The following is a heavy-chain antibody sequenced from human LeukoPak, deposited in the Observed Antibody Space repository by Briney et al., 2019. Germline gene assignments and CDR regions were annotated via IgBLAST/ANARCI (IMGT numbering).Heavy chain of an antibody. CDR1: GGSISSSSYY. CDR3: ARDRSEYSYGDYFDY. V-gene: IGHV4-61*02. J-gene: IGHJ4*02. CDR2: IYTSGST. D-gene: IGHD5-18*01. Sequence: SETLSLTCTVSGGSISSSSYYWSWIRQPAGKGLEWIGRIYTSGSTNYNPSLKSRVTISVDTSKNQFSLKLSSVTAADTAVYYCARDRSEYSYGDYFDYWGQGTLVTVSS.